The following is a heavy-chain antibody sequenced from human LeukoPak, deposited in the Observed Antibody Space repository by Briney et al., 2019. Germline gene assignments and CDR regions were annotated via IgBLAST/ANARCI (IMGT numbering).Heavy chain of an antibody. CDR3: AREGEEDYYDSSGYPNYFDY. D-gene: IGHD3-22*01. V-gene: IGHV1-69*05. J-gene: IGHJ4*02. CDR1: GGTFSSYA. CDR2: IIPIFGTA. Sequence: ASVKVSCKASGGTFSSYAISWVRQAPGQGLEWMGRIIPIFGTANYAQKFQGRATITTDESTSTAYMELSSLRSEDTAVYYCAREGEEDYYDSSGYPNYFDYRGQGTLVTVSS.